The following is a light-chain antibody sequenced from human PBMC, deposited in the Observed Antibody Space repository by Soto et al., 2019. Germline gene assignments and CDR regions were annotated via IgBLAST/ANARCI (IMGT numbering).Light chain of an antibody. Sequence: EIVLTQSPCTLALSPGERATLSCGASQSVSSSYLAWYQQKPGQAPRLLIYGASSRATGIPDRFSGSGSGTDFTLTISRLEPEDFAVYYCQQYGSSPITFGQGTRLEIK. CDR1: QSVSSSY. CDR2: GAS. J-gene: IGKJ5*01. V-gene: IGKV3-20*01. CDR3: QQYGSSPIT.